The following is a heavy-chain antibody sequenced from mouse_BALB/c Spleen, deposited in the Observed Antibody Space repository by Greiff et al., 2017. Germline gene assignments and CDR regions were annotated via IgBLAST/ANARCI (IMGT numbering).Heavy chain of an antibody. Sequence: EVKLVESGGGLVKPGGSLKLSCAASGFAFSSYDMSWVRQTPEKRLEWVAYISSGGGSTYYPDTVKGRFTISRDNAKNTLYLQMSSLKSEDTAMYYCARHYLAYWGPGTLVTVSA. CDR2: ISSGGGST. CDR1: GFAFSSYD. J-gene: IGHJ3*01. CDR3: ARHYLAY. V-gene: IGHV5-12-1*01.